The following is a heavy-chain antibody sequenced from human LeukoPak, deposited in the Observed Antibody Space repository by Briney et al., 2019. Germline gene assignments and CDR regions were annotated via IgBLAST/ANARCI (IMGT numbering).Heavy chain of an antibody. V-gene: IGHV3-30*19. D-gene: IGHD6-13*01. CDR1: GFTFSSYG. J-gene: IGHJ6*02. CDR3: ASLNPGLSSSWAHPPLGYYYYYGMDV. CDR2: IWYDGSNK. Sequence: GGSLRLSCAASGFTFSSYGMHWVRQAPGKGLEWVAVIWYDGSNKYYADSVKGRFTISRDNSKNTLYLQMNSLRAEDTAVYYCASLNPGLSSSWAHPPLGYYYYYGMDVWGQGTTVTVSS.